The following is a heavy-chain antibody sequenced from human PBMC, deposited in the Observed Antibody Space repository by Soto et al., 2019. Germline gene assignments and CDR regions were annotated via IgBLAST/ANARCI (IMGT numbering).Heavy chain of an antibody. CDR2: ITGSGGTT. CDR3: AKDRCVETRDWFDP. V-gene: IGHV3-23*01. Sequence: ESLSLSCAASGVTFGTSAMNWVRQALGKGLEWVSGITGSGGTTYYADFVKGRFTIFGDVSEHTPYLQKNRLRGDDTAVYYCAKDRCVETRDWFDPWGQGTLVTVSS. D-gene: IGHD3-3*01. CDR1: GVTFGTSA. J-gene: IGHJ5*02.